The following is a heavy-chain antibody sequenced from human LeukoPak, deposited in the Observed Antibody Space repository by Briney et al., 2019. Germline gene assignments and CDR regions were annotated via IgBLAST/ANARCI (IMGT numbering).Heavy chain of an antibody. Sequence: PGGSLRLSCAASGFTFDDYGMSWVRQAPGKGLEWVSGINWNGGSTGYADSVKGRFTISRDNAKNSLYLQMNSLRAEDTALYYCAKGSRIGRWLPLDYWGQGTLVTASS. CDR2: INWNGGST. V-gene: IGHV3-20*04. CDR1: GFTFDDYG. J-gene: IGHJ4*02. D-gene: IGHD5-24*01. CDR3: AKGSRIGRWLPLDY.